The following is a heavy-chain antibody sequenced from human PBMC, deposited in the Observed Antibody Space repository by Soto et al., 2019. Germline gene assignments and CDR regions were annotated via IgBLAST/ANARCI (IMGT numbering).Heavy chain of an antibody. J-gene: IGHJ4*02. CDR2: ISYDGSNK. V-gene: IGHV3-30-3*01. CDR3: ARDQVKGTMTIL. CDR1: GFTFINYA. D-gene: IGHD4-17*01. Sequence: LRLSCAASGFTFINYAMHWVRQAPGKGLEWVAVISYDGSNKYYADSVKGRFTISRDNSKDTMYLQMNSLSAEDTAVYHCARDQVKGTMTILWGQGTLVTVSS.